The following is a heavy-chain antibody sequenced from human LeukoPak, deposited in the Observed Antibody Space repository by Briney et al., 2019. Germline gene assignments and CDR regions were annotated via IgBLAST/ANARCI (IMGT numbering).Heavy chain of an antibody. V-gene: IGHV3-21*01. CDR1: GFTFSTYS. CDR3: AREGIETGYFDY. Sequence: PRGSLRLSCVASGFTFSTYSMNWVRQAPGKGLEWVSFISSSSSYIYYADSVKGRFTISRDNAKNSLYLQMNSLRAEDTAVYYCAREGIETGYFDYWGQGILVTVSS. D-gene: IGHD6-13*01. J-gene: IGHJ4*02. CDR2: ISSSSSYI.